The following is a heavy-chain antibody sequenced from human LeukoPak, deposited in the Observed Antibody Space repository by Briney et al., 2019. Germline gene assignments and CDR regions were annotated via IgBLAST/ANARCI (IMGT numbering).Heavy chain of an antibody. CDR3: ARDKRYCGGDCYSLGAYAFDI. Sequence: GGSLRLSCAASGFTFSSYSMNWVRQAPGKGLEWVSSISSSSSYIYYADSVKGRFTISRDNAKNSLYLQMNSLRAEDTAVYYCARDKRYCGGDCYSLGAYAFDIWGQGTMVTVSS. J-gene: IGHJ3*02. D-gene: IGHD2-21*02. CDR2: ISSSSSYI. V-gene: IGHV3-21*01. CDR1: GFTFSSYS.